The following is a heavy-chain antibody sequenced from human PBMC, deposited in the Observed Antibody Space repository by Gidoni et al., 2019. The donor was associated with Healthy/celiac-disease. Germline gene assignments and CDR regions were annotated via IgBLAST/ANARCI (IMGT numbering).Heavy chain of an antibody. D-gene: IGHD1-26*01. J-gene: IGHJ4*02. V-gene: IGHV3-21*01. CDR3: ARDVGAIDY. CDR2: ISSSRSYI. CDR1: GFTFSSYS. Sequence: EVQLVESGGGLVKPGGSLRLSCAASGFTFSSYSMNWVRQAPGKGLESVSSISSSRSYIYYADSVKGRFILSRDNAKNSLYLQMYSLRAEDTAVYYCARDVGAIDYWGQGTLVTVSS.